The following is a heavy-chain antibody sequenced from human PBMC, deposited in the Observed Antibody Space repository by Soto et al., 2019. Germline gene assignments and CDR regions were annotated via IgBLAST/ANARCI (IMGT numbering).Heavy chain of an antibody. CDR2: ISGSGGTA. V-gene: IGHV3-23*01. CDR3: AKGRGQNWKFDY. J-gene: IGHJ4*02. D-gene: IGHD1-1*01. CDR1: GFTFSSYA. Sequence: EAQLLESGGGSVQPGGSLRLSCAASGFTFSSYAMHWVRRPPGKGLEWVSSISGSGGTAYYADSVKGRFSISRDSLVNTLYLQMNSLRAEDAAVYYCAKGRGQNWKFDYWGQGTLVTVSP.